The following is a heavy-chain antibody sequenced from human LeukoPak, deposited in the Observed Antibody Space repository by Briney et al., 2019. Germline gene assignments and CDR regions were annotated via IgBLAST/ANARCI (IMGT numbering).Heavy chain of an antibody. D-gene: IGHD2-15*01. Sequence: GRSLRLSCAASGFTFSSYGMHWVRQAPGKGLEWVAVIWYDGSNKYYADSVKGRFTISRDNSKNTLYLQMNSLRAEDTAVYYCARGYYSGGSCNYYYGMDVWGQGTTVTVSS. CDR2: IWYDGSNK. CDR1: GFTFSSYG. J-gene: IGHJ6*02. CDR3: ARGYYSGGSCNYYYGMDV. V-gene: IGHV3-33*01.